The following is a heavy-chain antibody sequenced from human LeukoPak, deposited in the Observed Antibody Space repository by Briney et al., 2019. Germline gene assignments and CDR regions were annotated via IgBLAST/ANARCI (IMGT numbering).Heavy chain of an antibody. V-gene: IGHV1-24*01. CDR1: GGTFSSYA. D-gene: IGHD6-13*01. Sequence: GASVKVSCKASGGTFSSYAISWVRQAPGKGLEWMGGFDPEDGETIYAQKFQGRVTMTEDTSTDTAYMELSSLRSEDTAVYYCATVLDGAAAEHGAVFGYWGQGTLVTVSS. CDR3: ATVLDGAAAEHGAVFGY. CDR2: FDPEDGET. J-gene: IGHJ4*02.